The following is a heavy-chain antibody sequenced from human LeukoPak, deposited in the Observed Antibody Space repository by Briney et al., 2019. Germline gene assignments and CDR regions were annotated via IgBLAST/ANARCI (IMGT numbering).Heavy chain of an antibody. CDR2: INPNSGGT. J-gene: IGHJ4*02. D-gene: IGHD1-26*01. Sequence: ASVKVSCKASGYTFTGYYMHWVRQAPGQGLEWMGWINPNSGGTNYAQKFQGRVTMTRDTSISTAYMELSRLRSDDTAVYYCARGPPIFIVGATKVNYFDYWGQGTLVTVSS. CDR3: ARGPPIFIVGATKVNYFDY. V-gene: IGHV1-2*02. CDR1: GYTFTGYY.